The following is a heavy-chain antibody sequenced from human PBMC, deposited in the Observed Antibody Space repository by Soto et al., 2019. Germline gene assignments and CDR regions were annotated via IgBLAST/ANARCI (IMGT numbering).Heavy chain of an antibody. CDR2: INRNGRT. Sequence: SETLSPTRPFFAYSISNYYWSWIRQSPVKGLEWIGEINRNGRTTYNPSLKSRVTISVDTSKNQFSLKLTSVTAADTAVYYCARAGGYAWFDPWGQGTLVTVSS. CDR3: ARAGGYAWFDP. D-gene: IGHD5-12*01. J-gene: IGHJ5*02. CDR1: AYSISNYY. V-gene: IGHV4-34*01.